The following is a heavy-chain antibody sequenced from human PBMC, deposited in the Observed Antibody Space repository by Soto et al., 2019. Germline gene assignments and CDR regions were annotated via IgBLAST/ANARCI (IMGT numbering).Heavy chain of an antibody. CDR3: ATDVDTARASDY. CDR2: IIPILGIA. CDR1: GGTFSSYT. Sequence: QVQLVQSGAEVKKPGSSVKVSCKASGGTFSSYTISWVRQAPGQGLEWMGRIIPILGIANYAQKFQGRVTITADKSTSTADMELSSLRSEDTAVYYCATDVDTARASDYWGQGTLVTVSS. V-gene: IGHV1-69*02. J-gene: IGHJ4*02. D-gene: IGHD5-18*01.